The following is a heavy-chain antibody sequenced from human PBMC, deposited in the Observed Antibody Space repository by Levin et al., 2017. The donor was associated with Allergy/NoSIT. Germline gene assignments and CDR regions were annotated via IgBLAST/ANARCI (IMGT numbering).Heavy chain of an antibody. CDR3: ARMAWIQPWSPLDY. V-gene: IGHV3-7*01. CDR2: IKQDGSEK. CDR1: GFTLSKYW. D-gene: IGHD5-18*01. J-gene: IGHJ4*02. Sequence: GESLKISCAASGFTLSKYWMSWVRQAPGKGLEWVANIKQDGSEKYHVDSVKGRFTISRDNAKNSLYLQMNNLRVEDTAVYYCARMAWIQPWSPLDYWGQGTLVTVSS.